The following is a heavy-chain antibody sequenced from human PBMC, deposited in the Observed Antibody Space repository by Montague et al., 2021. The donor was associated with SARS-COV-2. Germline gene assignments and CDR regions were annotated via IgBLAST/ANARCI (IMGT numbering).Heavy chain of an antibody. CDR1: GVSVNSGSHY. D-gene: IGHD5-12*01. CDR2: IYYSGTT. J-gene: IGHJ4*02. Sequence: SETLSLTCSVSGVSVNSGSHYWSWIRQPPGKGLEWIGYIYYSGTTKYNPSLQSRVSISLDTSNNQFSLSLRSVTSADSAVYFCAREASGYTYGVFPGFDYWGLGVLVTVSS. V-gene: IGHV4-61*01. CDR3: AREASGYTYGVFPGFDY.